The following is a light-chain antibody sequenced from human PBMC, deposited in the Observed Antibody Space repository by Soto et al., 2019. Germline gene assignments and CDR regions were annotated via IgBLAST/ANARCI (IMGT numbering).Light chain of an antibody. Sequence: QSVLTQPPSVSAAPGQKVTIACSGSSSNIGNNYVSWYQQLRGTAPKLLIYGNNNRPSGIPDRFSGSKSGPSATLGITGLQTGDEADYYCGTWDSSVSAWVFGGGTKVTVL. V-gene: IGLV1-51*02. CDR3: GTWDSSVSAWV. J-gene: IGLJ3*02. CDR2: GNN. CDR1: SSNIGNNY.